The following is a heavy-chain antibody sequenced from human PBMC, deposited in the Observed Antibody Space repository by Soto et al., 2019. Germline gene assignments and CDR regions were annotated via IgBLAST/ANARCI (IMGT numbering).Heavy chain of an antibody. V-gene: IGHV3-21*01. CDR1: GFTFSSYS. CDR2: ISSSSSYI. CDR3: ARRGDPYYYYYGMDV. D-gene: IGHD3-10*01. Sequence: PGGSLRLSCAASGFTFSSYSMNWVRQAPGKGLEWVSSISSSSSYIYYADSVKGRFTISRDNAKNSLYLQMNSLRAEDTAAYYCARRGDPYYYYYGMDVWGQGTTVTVSS. J-gene: IGHJ6*02.